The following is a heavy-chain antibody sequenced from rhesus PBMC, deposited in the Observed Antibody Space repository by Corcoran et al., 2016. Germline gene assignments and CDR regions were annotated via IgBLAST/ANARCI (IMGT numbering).Heavy chain of an antibody. Sequence: QVQLQESGPGLVKPLETLSLTCAVSGGSISSNDWRWIRQPPGKELEWIGYIYGSGSNTNYNPSLKSRVTLSVDTSKNQFSLKLTSVTAADTAVYFCARSYSGGWKLDVWGRGVLVAVSS. CDR3: ARSYSGGWKLDV. D-gene: IGHD6-37*01. CDR2: IYGSGSNT. CDR1: GGSISSND. V-gene: IGHV4S11*01. J-gene: IGHJ5-2*02.